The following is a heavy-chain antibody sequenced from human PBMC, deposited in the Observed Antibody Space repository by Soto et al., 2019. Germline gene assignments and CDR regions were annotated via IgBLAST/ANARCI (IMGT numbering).Heavy chain of an antibody. J-gene: IGHJ4*02. V-gene: IGHV1-8*01. CDR1: GYTFTSYD. Sequence: ASVKVSCKASGYTFTSYDINWVRQATGQGIEWMGWMNPNSGNTGYAQKFQGRVTMTRNTSISTAYMELSSLRSEDTAVYYCARGEEQQLVLVDYWGQGTLVTVSS. CDR3: ARGEEQQLVLVDY. CDR2: MNPNSGNT. D-gene: IGHD6-13*01.